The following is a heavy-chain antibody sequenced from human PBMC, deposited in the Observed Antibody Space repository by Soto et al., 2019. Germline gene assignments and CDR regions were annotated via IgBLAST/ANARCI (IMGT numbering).Heavy chain of an antibody. V-gene: IGHV3-7*01. CDR2: IKPDGREQ. Sequence: GGSLRLSCAASGFTFSSSWMSWLRQAPGKGLEWAANIKPDGREQHYVDSVQGRFTISRDNSKNTLYLQMNSLRAEDTAVYYCAWDGSGYSIFWGQGTLVTSPQ. J-gene: IGHJ4*02. CDR1: GFTFSSSW. CDR3: AWDGSGYSIF. D-gene: IGHD1-26*01.